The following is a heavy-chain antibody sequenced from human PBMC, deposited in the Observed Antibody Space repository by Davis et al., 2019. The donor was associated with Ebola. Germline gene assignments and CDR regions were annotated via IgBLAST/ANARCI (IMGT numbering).Heavy chain of an antibody. CDR3: TTRVVPAANTVTFDY. J-gene: IGHJ4*02. D-gene: IGHD2-2*01. V-gene: IGHV3-15*01. CDR2: IKSKTDGGTT. Sequence: PAGSLRLSCAASGFTFSNAWMSWVRQAPGKGLEWVGRIKSKTDGGTTDYAAPVKGRFTISRDDSKNTLYLQMNSLKTEDTAVYYCTTRVVPAANTVTFDYWGQGTLVTVSS. CDR1: GFTFSNAW.